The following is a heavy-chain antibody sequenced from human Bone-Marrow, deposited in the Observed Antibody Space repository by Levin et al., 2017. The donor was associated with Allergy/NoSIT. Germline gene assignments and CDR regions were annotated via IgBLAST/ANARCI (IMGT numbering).Heavy chain of an antibody. CDR2: ISSSGTII. Sequence: PGGSLRLSCAASGFTFSDYYMSWSRQAPGKGLEWISYISSSGTIIYYADSVKGRFTFSRDNANNSLSLQMTSLRAEDTAVYYCARHYRSNYGMDVWGQGTTVTVSS. CDR1: GFTFSDYY. V-gene: IGHV3-11*01. J-gene: IGHJ6*02. CDR3: ARHYRSNYGMDV. D-gene: IGHD3-10*01.